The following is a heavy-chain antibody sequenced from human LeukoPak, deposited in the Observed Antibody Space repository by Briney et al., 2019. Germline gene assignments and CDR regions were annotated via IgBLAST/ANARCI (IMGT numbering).Heavy chain of an antibody. J-gene: IGHJ3*02. CDR3: AKQAGVTIFGVVIIGAFDI. CDR1: GFTFSSYT. D-gene: IGHD3-3*01. CDR2: ITSNSFYM. Sequence: GGSLRLSCAASGFTFSSYTMNWVRQAPGKGLEWVSSITSNSFYMYYADSVKGRFTISRDNSKNTLYLQMNSLRAEDTAVYYCAKQAGVTIFGVVIIGAFDIWGQGTMVTVSS. V-gene: IGHV3-21*04.